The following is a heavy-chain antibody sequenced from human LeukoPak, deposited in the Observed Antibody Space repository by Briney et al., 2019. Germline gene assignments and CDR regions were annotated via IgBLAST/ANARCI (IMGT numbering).Heavy chain of an antibody. CDR3: ARDRGKVVTERASDY. CDR2: ISSSGSTI. V-gene: IGHV3-11*01. D-gene: IGHD2-21*02. J-gene: IGHJ4*02. Sequence: GRSLRLSCAASGFTFSDYYMSWIRQAPGKGLEWVSYISSSGSTIYYADSVKGRFTISRDNAKNSLYLQMNSLRAEDTAVYYCARDRGKVVTERASDYWGQGTLVTVSS. CDR1: GFTFSDYY.